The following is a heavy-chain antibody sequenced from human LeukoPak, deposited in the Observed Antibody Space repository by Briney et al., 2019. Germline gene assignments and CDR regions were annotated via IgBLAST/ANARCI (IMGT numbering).Heavy chain of an antibody. CDR2: ISYDGSNK. CDR1: GFTFSSYA. J-gene: IGHJ4*02. V-gene: IGHV3-30*09. Sequence: PGGSLRLSCAASGFTFSSYAMHWVRQAPGKGLEWVAVISYDGSNKYYADSVKGRFAISRDNSKNTLCLQMNSLRAEDTAVYYCARDPRFGELCDYWGQGTLVTVSS. CDR3: ARDPRFGELCDY. D-gene: IGHD3-10*01.